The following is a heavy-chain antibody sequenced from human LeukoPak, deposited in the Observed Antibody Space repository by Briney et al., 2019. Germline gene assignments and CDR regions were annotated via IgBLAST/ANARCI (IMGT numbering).Heavy chain of an antibody. D-gene: IGHD2-21*01. CDR2: ITGRGGNT. CDR1: GFTFSSYA. V-gene: IGHV3-23*01. Sequence: GRSLRLSCAASGFTFSSYAMSWVRQAPGKGLEWVSGITGRGGNTYYADSLKGRITISRDASKNTLYLQMNSLRAEDTAVYYCAKSHGGEVLSSFGWFDPWGQGTLVTVSS. CDR3: AKSHGGEVLSSFGWFDP. J-gene: IGHJ5*02.